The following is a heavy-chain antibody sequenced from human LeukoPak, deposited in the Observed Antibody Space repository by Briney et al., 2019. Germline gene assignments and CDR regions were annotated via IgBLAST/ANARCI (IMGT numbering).Heavy chain of an antibody. Sequence: ASVKVSCKVSGYTLTELSMHWVRQAPGQGLEWMGWISAYNGNTNYAQKLQGRVTMTTDTSTSTAYMELRSLRSDDTAVYYCARGYTPGIAVADYAIVLDYWGQGTLVTVSS. V-gene: IGHV1-18*01. CDR3: ARGYTPGIAVADYAIVLDY. J-gene: IGHJ4*02. D-gene: IGHD6-19*01. CDR2: ISAYNGNT. CDR1: GYTLTELS.